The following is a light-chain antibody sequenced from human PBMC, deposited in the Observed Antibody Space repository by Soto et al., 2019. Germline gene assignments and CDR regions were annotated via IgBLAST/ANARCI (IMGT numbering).Light chain of an antibody. V-gene: IGLV2-14*01. CDR3: SSYTRSSTLV. Sequence: QSALTQPASVSGSPGQSITISCTGTSSDVGGYNYVSWYQQHPGKAPKLMIYDVSNRPSGVSNRFSGSKPGNTASLTISGLQAEDEADYYCSSYTRSSTLVFGTGTKLTVL. J-gene: IGLJ1*01. CDR2: DVS. CDR1: SSDVGGYNY.